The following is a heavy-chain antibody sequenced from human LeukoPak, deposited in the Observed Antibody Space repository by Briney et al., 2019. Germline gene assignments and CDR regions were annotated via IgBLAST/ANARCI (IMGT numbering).Heavy chain of an antibody. Sequence: ASVKVSCKASGGTFSSYAISWVRQAPGQGLEWMGGIIPIFGTANYAQKFQGRVTITADESTSTAYMELSSLRSEDTAVYYCARGPYSTYELYYYYMDVWGKGTTVTVSS. J-gene: IGHJ6*03. V-gene: IGHV1-69*13. D-gene: IGHD4-11*01. CDR2: IIPIFGTA. CDR3: ARGPYSTYELYYYYMDV. CDR1: GGTFSSYA.